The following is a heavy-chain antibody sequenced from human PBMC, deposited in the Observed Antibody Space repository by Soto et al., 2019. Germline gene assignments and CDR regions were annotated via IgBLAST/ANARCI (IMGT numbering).Heavy chain of an antibody. CDR1: GGTFSSYA. CDR3: AGGLIMGATRHY. Sequence: SVKVSCKASGGTFSSYAISWVRQAPGQGLEWMGGIIPIFGTANYAQKFQGRVTITADESTSTAYMELSSLRSEDTAVYYCAGGLIMGATRHYWGQGTLVTVSS. V-gene: IGHV1-69*13. CDR2: IIPIFGTA. J-gene: IGHJ4*02. D-gene: IGHD1-26*01.